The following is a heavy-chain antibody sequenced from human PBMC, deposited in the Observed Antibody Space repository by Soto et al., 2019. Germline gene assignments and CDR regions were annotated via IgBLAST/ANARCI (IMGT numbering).Heavy chain of an antibody. CDR2: INHSGST. CDR3: ARDPGIAAAGPPPNPYGMDV. V-gene: IGHV4-34*01. Sequence: QVQLQQWGAGLLKPSETLSLTCAVYGGSFSGYYWSWIRQPPGKGLEWIGEINHSGSTNYNPSLKSRVTLSVDTSKDQFSLKLSSVTAADTAVYYCARDPGIAAAGPPPNPYGMDVWGQGTTVTVSS. J-gene: IGHJ6*02. CDR1: GGSFSGYY. D-gene: IGHD6-13*01.